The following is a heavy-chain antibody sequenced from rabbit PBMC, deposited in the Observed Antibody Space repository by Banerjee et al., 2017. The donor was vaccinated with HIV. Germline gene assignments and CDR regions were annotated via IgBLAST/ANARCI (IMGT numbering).Heavy chain of an antibody. J-gene: IGHJ4*01. D-gene: IGHD1-1*01. Sequence: QEQLEESGGDLVKPEGSLTLTCTASGFSFSSSYYMCWVRQAPGKGLEWIGYINSGSGSTGYASWAKGRFTIASDNAQNTVDLQMNSLTAADTATYFCASASSSGYYGYYFNLWGQGTLVTVS. CDR1: GFSFSSSYY. CDR2: INSGSGST. CDR3: ASASSSGYYGYYFNL. V-gene: IGHV1S45*01.